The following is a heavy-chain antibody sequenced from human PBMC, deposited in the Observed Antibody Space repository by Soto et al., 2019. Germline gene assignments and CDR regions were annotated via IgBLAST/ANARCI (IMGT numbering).Heavy chain of an antibody. Sequence: SQTLSLTCAVYGGSFSGYYWSWIRQPPGKGLEWIGEINHSGSTNYNPSLKSRVTISVDTSKNQFSLKLSSVTAADTAVYYCARGDKSGEIAAAGTAYYYGMDVWGQGTTVTVSS. D-gene: IGHD6-13*01. J-gene: IGHJ6*02. CDR2: INHSGST. V-gene: IGHV4-34*01. CDR3: ARGDKSGEIAAAGTAYYYGMDV. CDR1: GGSFSGYY.